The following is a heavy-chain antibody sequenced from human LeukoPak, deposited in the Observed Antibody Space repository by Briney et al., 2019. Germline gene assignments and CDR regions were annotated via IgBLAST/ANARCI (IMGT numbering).Heavy chain of an antibody. J-gene: IGHJ4*02. CDR2: INPSGGST. CDR3: AKGGRKAIGSRRPLDYFDY. D-gene: IGHD5-18*01. V-gene: IGHV1-46*01. Sequence: GASVKVSCKASGYTFTSYYMHWVRQAPGQGLEWMGIINPSGGSTSYAQKFQGRVTMTRDTSTSTVYMELSSLRSEDTAVYYCAKGGRKAIGSRRPLDYFDYWGPGTLVTVSS. CDR1: GYTFTSYY.